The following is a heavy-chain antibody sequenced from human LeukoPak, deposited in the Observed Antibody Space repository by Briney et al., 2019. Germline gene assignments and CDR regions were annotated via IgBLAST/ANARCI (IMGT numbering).Heavy chain of an antibody. Sequence: GGSLRLSCAASGFTFSSYSMNWVRQAPGKGLEWVSYISSSSSTIYYADSVKGRFTISRDNSKNTLYLQMNSLRAEDTAVYYCARTPSSGPPGTLEDYYWYFDLWGRGTLVTVSS. CDR1: GFTFSSYS. J-gene: IGHJ2*01. V-gene: IGHV3-48*01. D-gene: IGHD3-22*01. CDR3: ARTPSSGPPGTLEDYYWYFDL. CDR2: ISSSSSTI.